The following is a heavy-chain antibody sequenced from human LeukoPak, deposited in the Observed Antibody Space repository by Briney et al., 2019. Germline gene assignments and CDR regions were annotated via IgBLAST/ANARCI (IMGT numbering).Heavy chain of an antibody. Sequence: GGSLRLSCAASGFTFSSYSMNWVRRAPGKGLEWVSYISGSSSTMYYAGSVKGRFTISRDNAKNSLYLQMDSLRDEDTAVYYCARDHSSDWYSLVVTSEYFQHWGQGTLVTVSS. V-gene: IGHV3-48*02. CDR2: ISGSSSTM. J-gene: IGHJ1*01. CDR1: GFTFSSYS. D-gene: IGHD6-19*01. CDR3: ARDHSSDWYSLVVTSEYFQH.